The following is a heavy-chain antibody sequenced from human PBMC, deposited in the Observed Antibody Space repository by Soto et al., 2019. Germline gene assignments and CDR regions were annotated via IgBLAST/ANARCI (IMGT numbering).Heavy chain of an antibody. D-gene: IGHD4-17*01. CDR2: IYYSGST. CDR3: ARRYGASFDY. Sequence: SETLSLTCTVSGGSISSYYWSWIRQPPGKGLEWIGYIYYSGSTNYNPSLKSRVTISVDTSENQFSLKLSSVTAADTAVYYCARRYGASFDYWGQGTLVTVSS. J-gene: IGHJ4*02. V-gene: IGHV4-59*01. CDR1: GGSISSYY.